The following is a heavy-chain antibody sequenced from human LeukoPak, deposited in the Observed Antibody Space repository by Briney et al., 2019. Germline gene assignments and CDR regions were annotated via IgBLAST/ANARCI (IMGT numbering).Heavy chain of an antibody. CDR3: AREGPYSYYDFWSGYYPPNYGMDV. Sequence: PSETLSLTCTVSGGSISSGGYYWSWIRQHPGKGLEWIGYIYYSGSTYYNPSLKSRVTISVDTSKNQFSLKLSSVTAADTAVYYCAREGPYSYYDFWSGYYPPNYGMDVWGQGTTVTVSS. V-gene: IGHV4-31*03. CDR1: GGSISSGGYY. CDR2: IYYSGST. J-gene: IGHJ6*02. D-gene: IGHD3-3*01.